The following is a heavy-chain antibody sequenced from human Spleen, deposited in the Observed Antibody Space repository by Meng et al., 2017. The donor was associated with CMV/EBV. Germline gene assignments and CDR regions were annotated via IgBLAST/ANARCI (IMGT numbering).Heavy chain of an antibody. D-gene: IGHD1-14*01. J-gene: IGHJ3*02. V-gene: IGHV4-61*03. CDR2: ISYTGYI. CDR3: AGPDHMGSSPHDPFDI. CDR1: GGSISSGDYY. Sequence: SETLSLTCTVSGGSISSGDYYWSWIRQPPGKGLEYIGSISYTGYIQYNPSLKGRVTISLDTSKNHFSLKLTSVTAADTAMYFCAGPDHMGSSPHDPFDIWGQGTMVTVSS.